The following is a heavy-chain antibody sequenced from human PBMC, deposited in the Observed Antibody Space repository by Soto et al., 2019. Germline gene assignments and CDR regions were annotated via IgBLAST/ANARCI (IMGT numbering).Heavy chain of an antibody. Sequence: PSETLSLTCTVSGGSISHYHWNWIRQAPGKGMEWIGYIFYNGSTHYNPSLTSQVTISVDMSKNRLSLTLTSVTVADTAVFYCAGLYPYESRAYHLNYWGQGDLLTVSS. CDR2: IFYNGST. D-gene: IGHD3-22*01. CDR3: AGLYPYESRAYHLNY. V-gene: IGHV4-59*08. CDR1: GGSISHYH. J-gene: IGHJ4*02.